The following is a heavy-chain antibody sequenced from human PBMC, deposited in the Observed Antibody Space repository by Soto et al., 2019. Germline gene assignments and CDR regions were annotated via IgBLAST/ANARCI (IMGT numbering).Heavy chain of an antibody. Sequence: ASVKVSCKASGYTFTSYAMHWVRQAPGQRLEWMGWINAGNGNTKYSQKFQGRVTITRDTSASTAYMDLSSLRSEDTAVYYCARGDSSSQVELWLDPWGQGTLVTVPS. CDR1: GYTFTSYA. J-gene: IGHJ5*02. CDR2: INAGNGNT. D-gene: IGHD6-13*01. V-gene: IGHV1-3*01. CDR3: ARGDSSSQVELWLDP.